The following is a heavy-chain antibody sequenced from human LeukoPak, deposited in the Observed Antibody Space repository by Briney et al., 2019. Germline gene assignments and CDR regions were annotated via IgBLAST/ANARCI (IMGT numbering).Heavy chain of an antibody. CDR2: ISGSTAYI. Sequence: RGSLRLSCAASGFTFSSYTMTWVRQAPGKGLEWVSSISGSTAYIFYADSVRGRFTISRDNTKNSLYLQIKSLRAEDTAVFYCARGRSFSRIEEFDYWGQGTLVTVSS. D-gene: IGHD2-15*01. CDR1: GFTFSSYT. J-gene: IGHJ4*02. V-gene: IGHV3-21*01. CDR3: ARGRSFSRIEEFDY.